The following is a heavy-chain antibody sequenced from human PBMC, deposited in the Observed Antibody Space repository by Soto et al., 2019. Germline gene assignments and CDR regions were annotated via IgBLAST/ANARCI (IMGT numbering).Heavy chain of an antibody. D-gene: IGHD3-22*01. CDR1: GSTFRNFV. V-gene: IGHV3-30*18. CDR2: ISYAGNNI. Sequence: QVHLLESGGGVVQPGRSLRLSCAASGSTFRNFVMHWVRQAPGKGLEWVAVISYAGNNIYYADSVKGRFTISRDNSGNTLYLEMSSLRGEDTAVYYCAKDQSSIFRSGSGMDVCGQGTTVTVSS. J-gene: IGHJ6*02. CDR3: AKDQSSIFRSGSGMDV.